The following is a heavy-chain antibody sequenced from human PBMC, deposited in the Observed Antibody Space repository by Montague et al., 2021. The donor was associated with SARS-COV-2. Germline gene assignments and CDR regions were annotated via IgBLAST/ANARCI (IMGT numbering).Heavy chain of an antibody. Sequence: SLRLSCAASGFTFSSYSMNWVRQAPGKGLEWVSSISSSSSYIYYADSVKGRFTISRDNAKNSLYLQMNSLRAEDTAVYYCARDTYYYDSSGYYPAVSDYWGQGTLVTVSS. V-gene: IGHV3-21*01. CDR2: ISSSSSYI. D-gene: IGHD3-22*01. CDR3: ARDTYYYDSSGYYPAVSDY. J-gene: IGHJ4*02. CDR1: GFTFSSYS.